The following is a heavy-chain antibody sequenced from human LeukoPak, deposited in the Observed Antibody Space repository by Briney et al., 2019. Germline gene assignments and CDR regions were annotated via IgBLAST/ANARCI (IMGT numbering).Heavy chain of an antibody. J-gene: IGHJ6*03. CDR1: GGSISSYY. CDR2: IYYSGST. D-gene: IGHD4-17*01. V-gene: IGHV4-59*01. CDR3: ARGARAKTTVYYYYYMDV. Sequence: SETLSLTCAVSGGSISSYYWSWIRQPPGKGLEWIGYIYYSGSTNYNPSLKSRVTISVDTSKNQFSLKLSSVTAADTAVYYCARGARAKTTVYYYYYMDVWGKGTTVTVSS.